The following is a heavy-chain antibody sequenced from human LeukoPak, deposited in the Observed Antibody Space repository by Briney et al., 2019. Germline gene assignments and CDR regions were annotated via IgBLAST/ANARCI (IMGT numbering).Heavy chain of an antibody. CDR1: GFIFSSYT. CDR3: VKRSTYFFDY. V-gene: IGHV3-64D*06. Sequence: PGGSLRLSCSASGFIFSSYTMHWVRQAPGKGLEYVSAISSNGDTTYYADSVKGRFTISRDNSKNTLYLQMSGLGAEDTAVYYCVKRSTYFFDYWGQGTLVTVFS. J-gene: IGHJ4*02. CDR2: ISSNGDTT.